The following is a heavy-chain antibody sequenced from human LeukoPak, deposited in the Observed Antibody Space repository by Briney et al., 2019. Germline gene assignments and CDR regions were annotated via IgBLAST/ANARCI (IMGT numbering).Heavy chain of an antibody. J-gene: IGHJ4*02. V-gene: IGHV4-4*07. D-gene: IGHD3-22*01. CDR1: GGSFSSYY. CDR2: IYTTGTS. CDR3: ARAGDPSYYDRRGYYFAF. Sequence: SETLSLTCTVFGGSFSSYYWSWVRQPAGKGLEWIGRIYTTGTSKYNPSLQSRVTMSVDKSKRQFSLNVTFVTAADTAVYYCARAGDPSYYDRRGYYFAFWGQGIQVTVPS.